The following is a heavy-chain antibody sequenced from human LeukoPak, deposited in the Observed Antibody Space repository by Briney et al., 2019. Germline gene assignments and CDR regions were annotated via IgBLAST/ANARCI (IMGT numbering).Heavy chain of an antibody. J-gene: IGHJ4*02. CDR3: ARGFDYKSTYFDN. V-gene: IGHV4-59*01. CDR1: GGSISTSY. D-gene: IGHD5-12*01. Sequence: SETLSLTCTVSGGSISTSYWNWIRQSPGKGLQWIGYIHYSGQNKYNPSLKSRVAISMDTPKSQIFLKLTSVTAADTAVYYCARGFDYKSTYFDNWGQGTLVTVSP. CDR2: IHYSGQN.